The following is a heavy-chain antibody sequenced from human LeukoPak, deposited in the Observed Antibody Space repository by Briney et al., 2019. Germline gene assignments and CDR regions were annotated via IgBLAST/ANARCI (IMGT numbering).Heavy chain of an antibody. CDR1: GFTFSSYA. Sequence: PGRSLRLSCAASGFTFSSYAMHWVRQAPGKGLEWVAVISYDGSNKYYADSVKGRFTISRDNSKNTLYLQMNSLRAEDTAVYYCARDGLGSYYRYYGMDVWGQGTTVTVSS. CDR3: ARDGLGSYYRYYGMDV. CDR2: ISYDGSNK. J-gene: IGHJ6*02. D-gene: IGHD1-26*01. V-gene: IGHV3-30-3*01.